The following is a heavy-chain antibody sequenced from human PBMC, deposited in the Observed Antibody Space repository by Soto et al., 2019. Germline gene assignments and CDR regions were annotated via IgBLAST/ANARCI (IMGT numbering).Heavy chain of an antibody. D-gene: IGHD3-9*01. CDR3: ARRVSSYDILTGSSNWFDT. CDR1: GFSLIASRIG. J-gene: IGHJ5*02. CDR2: IFSNDEK. V-gene: IGHV2-26*01. Sequence: SDRTLVNPAQTLTLTCTVSGFSLIASRIGVSWIRQPPGKALEWLAHIFSNDEKSYSTSLKSRLTISKDTSKSQVVLTMTNMDPVDTATYYCARRVSSYDILTGSSNWFDTWGQGTLVTVSS.